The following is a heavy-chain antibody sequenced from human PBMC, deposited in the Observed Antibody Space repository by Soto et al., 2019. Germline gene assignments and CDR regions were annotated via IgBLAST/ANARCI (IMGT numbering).Heavy chain of an antibody. V-gene: IGHV3-21*03. Sequence: WWSLRLSCSASVFNFNSYTINCLRQAPGKRLEWLSSISSSGYIFSTDSVRGRFTISRDNAKNSVYLQINSLRPEDTAVYYCAKDQAQYGSGYFYGGDVWGQGTAVTV. D-gene: IGHD3-10*01. CDR2: ISSSGYI. CDR3: AKDQAQYGSGYFYGGDV. CDR1: VFNFNSYT. J-gene: IGHJ6*02.